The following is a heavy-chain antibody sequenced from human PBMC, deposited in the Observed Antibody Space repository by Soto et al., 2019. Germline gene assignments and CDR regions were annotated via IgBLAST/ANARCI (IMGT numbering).Heavy chain of an antibody. CDR2: IDPRGGST. CDR1: GYIFTSHF. J-gene: IGHJ6*02. D-gene: IGHD6-13*01. Sequence: VQLVQSGAEVKKPGASVKVSCEAAGYIFTSHFIHWVRQAPGQGLEWMGVIDPRGGSTNSAQKFRGRVTLTRDTSTRTVYMDLSSLRSADTAIYYCARVVQQPISSNYYGLAVWGQGTTVTVSS. CDR3: ARVVQQPISSNYYGLAV. V-gene: IGHV1-46*01.